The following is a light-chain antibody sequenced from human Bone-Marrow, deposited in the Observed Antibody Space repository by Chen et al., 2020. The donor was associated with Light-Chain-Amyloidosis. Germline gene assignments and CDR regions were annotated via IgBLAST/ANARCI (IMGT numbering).Light chain of an antibody. J-gene: IGLJ3*02. CDR3: QAWDSSTGV. V-gene: IGLV3-1*01. CDR1: KLGDKY. CDR2: QDT. Sequence: SYELTQPPSVSVSPGQTASITCSGDKLGDKYACWYHQKPGQSPVLVIYQDTKRPSGIPERFSGCNSGNTATLTISGTPARDEADYYCQAWDSSTGVFGGGTKLTVL.